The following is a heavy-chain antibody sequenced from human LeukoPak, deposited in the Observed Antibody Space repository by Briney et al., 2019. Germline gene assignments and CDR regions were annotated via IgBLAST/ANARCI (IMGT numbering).Heavy chain of an antibody. CDR3: AHRRLGHGFWSAAG. J-gene: IGHJ4*02. V-gene: IGHV2-5*01. Sequence: SGPTLVKPTQTLTLTCTFSGFSLSASGVGVGWIRQPPGKALEWLALIYWNDDKRYSPSLKSRLTITKDTSKNQVVLTMTNMDPVDTATYYCAHRRLGHGFWSAAGWGQGTLVTVSS. CDR1: GFSLSASGVG. CDR2: IYWNDDK. D-gene: IGHD3-3*01.